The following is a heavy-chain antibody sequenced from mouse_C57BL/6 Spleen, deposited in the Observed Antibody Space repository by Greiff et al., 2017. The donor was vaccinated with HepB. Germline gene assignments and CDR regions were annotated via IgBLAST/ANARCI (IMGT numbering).Heavy chain of an antibody. CDR2: ISYDGSN. CDR1: GYSITSGYY. D-gene: IGHD1-1*01. CDR3: ARDWDMDGSLFDV. Sequence: DVHLVESGPGLVKPSQSLSLTCSVTGYSITSGYYWNWIRQFPGNKLEWMGYISYDGSNNYNPSLKNRISITRDTSKNQFFLKLNSVTTEDTATYYCARDWDMDGSLFDVWGTGTTVTVSS. J-gene: IGHJ1*03. V-gene: IGHV3-6*01.